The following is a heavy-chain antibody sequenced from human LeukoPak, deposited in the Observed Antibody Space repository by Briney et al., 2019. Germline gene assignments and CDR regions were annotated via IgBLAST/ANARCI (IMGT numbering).Heavy chain of an antibody. CDR3: AKDGHRITMIVGTEAPDY. Sequence: PGWSLRLSCAASGFTFSSYGMHWVRQAPGKGLEWVAVISYDGSNKFYADSVKGRFTISRDNSKNTLYLQMNSLRTQDTAVYYCAKDGHRITMIVGTEAPDYWGQGTLVTVSS. CDR1: GFTFSSYG. J-gene: IGHJ4*02. CDR2: ISYDGSNK. D-gene: IGHD3-22*01. V-gene: IGHV3-30*18.